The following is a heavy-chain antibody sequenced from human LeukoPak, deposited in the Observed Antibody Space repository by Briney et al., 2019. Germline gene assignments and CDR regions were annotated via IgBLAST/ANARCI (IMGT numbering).Heavy chain of an antibody. D-gene: IGHD3-10*01. CDR2: IIPIFGTA. CDR1: GGTFSSYA. V-gene: IGHV1-69*13. J-gene: IGHJ4*02. CDR3: ARGPMVRGVPEYDYFDY. Sequence: SVKVSCKASGGTFSSYAISWVRQAPGQGLEWMGGIIPIFGTANYAQKFQGRVTITADESTSTAYMELSSLRSEDTAVYYCARGPMVRGVPEYDYFDYWGQGTLVTVSS.